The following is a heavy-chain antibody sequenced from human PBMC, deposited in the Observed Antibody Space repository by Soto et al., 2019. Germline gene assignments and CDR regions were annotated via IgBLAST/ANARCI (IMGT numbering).Heavy chain of an antibody. CDR1: GLTFSGHS. CDR2: ISTSSTSI. Sequence: GGSLRLSCVASGLTFSGHSMTWVRQAPGKWLEWVSSISTSSTSIIYADSVKGRFTISRDNAKNSLYLQMNSLRAEDTAVYYCARGGTLTGRYDPWGQGTLVTVS. D-gene: IGHD3-16*01. V-gene: IGHV3-21*01. J-gene: IGHJ5*02. CDR3: ARGGTLTGRYDP.